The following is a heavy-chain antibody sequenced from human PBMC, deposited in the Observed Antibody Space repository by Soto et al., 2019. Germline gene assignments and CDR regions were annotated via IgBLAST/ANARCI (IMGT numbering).Heavy chain of an antibody. J-gene: IGHJ5*02. V-gene: IGHV4-34*01. CDR1: GGSFSGYY. CDR2: INHSGST. Sequence: QVQLQQWGAGLLKPSETLSLTCAVYGGSFSGYYWSWIRQPPGKGLEWIGEINHSGSTNYNPSLKSRVTISVDTSKNQFSLKLSSVTAADTAVYYCARVGADRNWFDPWGQGTLVTVSS. CDR3: ARVGADRNWFDP.